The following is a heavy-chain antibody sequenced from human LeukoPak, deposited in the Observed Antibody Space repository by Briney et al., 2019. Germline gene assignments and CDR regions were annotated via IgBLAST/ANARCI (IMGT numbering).Heavy chain of an antibody. Sequence: RSQTLSLTCDTSGDGVSIDSATWNWIRQSPSRGLEWLGRTYYRSAWYTDYAVSVQSRITIKPDTSTNQFSLQLYSLTPEDTAVYYCARGIPVAGFDYWGQGTLVTVSS. D-gene: IGHD6-19*01. V-gene: IGHV6-1*01. CDR1: GDGVSIDSAT. J-gene: IGHJ4*02. CDR2: TYYRSAWYT. CDR3: ARGIPVAGFDY.